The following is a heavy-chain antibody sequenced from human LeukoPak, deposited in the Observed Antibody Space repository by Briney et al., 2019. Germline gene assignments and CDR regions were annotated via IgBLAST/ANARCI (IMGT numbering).Heavy chain of an antibody. D-gene: IGHD3-16*01. V-gene: IGHV1-46*01. Sequence: GASVKVSCKASGYTFTSYYMHWVRQAPGQGLEWMGIINPSGGSTSYAQKFQGRVTMTRDTSTSTVYMELSRLRSEDTAVYYCARDPGGNDGYTYYFDYWGQGTLVTVSS. CDR1: GYTFTSYY. J-gene: IGHJ4*02. CDR3: ARDPGGNDGYTYYFDY. CDR2: INPSGGST.